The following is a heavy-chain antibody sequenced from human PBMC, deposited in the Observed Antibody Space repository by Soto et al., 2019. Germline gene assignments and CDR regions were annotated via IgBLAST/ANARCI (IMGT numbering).Heavy chain of an antibody. D-gene: IGHD3-22*01. V-gene: IGHV3-23*01. CDR2: ISGSGGST. CDR1: GFPFSSYA. Sequence: WGSLRLSCAASGFPFSSYAMSWVRPAPGKGLEWVSAISGSGGSTYYADSVKGRFTISRDNSKNTLYLQMNSLRAEDTAVYYCAKDRLIVVVTPIFDYWGQGTLVTVSS. CDR3: AKDRLIVVVTPIFDY. J-gene: IGHJ4*02.